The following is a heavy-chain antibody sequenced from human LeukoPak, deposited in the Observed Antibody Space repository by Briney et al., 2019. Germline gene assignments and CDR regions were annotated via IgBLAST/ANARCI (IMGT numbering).Heavy chain of an antibody. CDR3: ARDVSVATYYFDY. J-gene: IGHJ4*02. V-gene: IGHV1-46*01. D-gene: IGHD5-12*01. Sequence: GASVKVSCKASGYTFTSYYMHWVRQAPGQGLEWMGIINPSGGSTSYAQKFQGRVTITRDTSASTAYMDLSSLRSEDVAVYYCARDVSVATYYFDYWGQGTLVTVSS. CDR1: GYTFTSYY. CDR2: INPSGGST.